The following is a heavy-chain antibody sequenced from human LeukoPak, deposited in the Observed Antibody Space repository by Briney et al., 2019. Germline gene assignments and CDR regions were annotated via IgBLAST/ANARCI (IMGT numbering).Heavy chain of an antibody. Sequence: GGSLRLSCAASGFTFSSYWMHWVRQAPGKGLVWVSRINSDGSSTRYADSVKGRFTISRDNAKNTLYLQMNSLRAEDTAVYYCAKDVAYDSSGYYHHTIDYWGQGTLVTVSS. J-gene: IGHJ4*02. CDR1: GFTFSSYW. CDR2: INSDGSST. D-gene: IGHD3-22*01. V-gene: IGHV3-74*01. CDR3: AKDVAYDSSGYYHHTIDY.